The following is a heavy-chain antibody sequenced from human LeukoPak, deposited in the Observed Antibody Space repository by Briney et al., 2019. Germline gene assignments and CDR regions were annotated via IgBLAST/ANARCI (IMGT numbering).Heavy chain of an antibody. V-gene: IGHV1-18*01. D-gene: IGHD3-22*01. CDR3: ARDAGDLYYYDSSGYYDY. CDR2: ISAYNGNT. Sequence: ASVKVSCKASGYTFTSYGISWVRQAPGQGLEWMGWISAYNGNTNYAQKLQGRVTMTTDTSTSTAYTELRGLRSDDTAVYYCARDAGDLYYYDSSGYYDYWGQGTLVTVSS. CDR1: GYTFTSYG. J-gene: IGHJ4*02.